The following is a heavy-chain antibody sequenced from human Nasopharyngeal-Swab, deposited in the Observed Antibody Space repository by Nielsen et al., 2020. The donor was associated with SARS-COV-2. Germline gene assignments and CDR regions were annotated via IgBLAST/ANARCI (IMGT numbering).Heavy chain of an antibody. D-gene: IGHD3-10*01. CDR3: ARGGTRYGSGSYYRLIYGMDV. Sequence: SCTVSGGSISSGGYYWSWIRQHPGKGLEWIGYIYYSGSTYYNPSPKSRVTISVDTSKNQFSLKLSSVTAADTAIYYCARGGTRYGSGSYYRLIYGMDVWGQGTTVTVSS. CDR2: IYYSGST. V-gene: IGHV4-31*02. J-gene: IGHJ6*02. CDR1: GGSISSGGYY.